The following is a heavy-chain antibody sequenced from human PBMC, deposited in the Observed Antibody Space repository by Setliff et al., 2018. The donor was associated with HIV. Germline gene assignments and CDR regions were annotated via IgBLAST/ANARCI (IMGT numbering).Heavy chain of an antibody. J-gene: IGHJ6*03. CDR1: GGSFSGYY. V-gene: IGHV4-34*01. D-gene: IGHD2-2*01. CDR3: ARKDIVVVPAAAPPYYFYYMDV. CDR2: INHSGST. Sequence: LSLTCAVSGGSFSGYYWSWIRQPPGKGLEWIGEINHSGSTNSKSSLKSRVTISIDKSKNDFSLKLSSVTAADTAVYYCARKDIVVVPAAAPPYYFYYMDVWGKGTTVTVSS.